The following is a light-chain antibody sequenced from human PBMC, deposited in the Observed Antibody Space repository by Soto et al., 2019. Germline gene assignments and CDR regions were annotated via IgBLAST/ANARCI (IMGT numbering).Light chain of an antibody. J-gene: IGKJ1*01. Sequence: EIVLTQSPATLSLSPGERATLSCRASQSVSSYFAWDQQKPGQAPRLLIYDASNRATDIPARFSGSGSGTDFTLTISGREPDDFAVYCRQQCGNLPVTFGRGTRGDIK. CDR3: QQCGNLPVT. CDR2: DAS. CDR1: QSVSSY. V-gene: IGKV3-11*01.